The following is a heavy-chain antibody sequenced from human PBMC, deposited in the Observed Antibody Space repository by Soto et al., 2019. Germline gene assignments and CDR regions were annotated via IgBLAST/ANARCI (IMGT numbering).Heavy chain of an antibody. CDR3: ARGITLPTPLDY. V-gene: IGHV1-3*01. CDR2: INAGNGNT. Sequence: ASVKVSCKASGYTYTSYAIHWVRQAPGQRLEWMGWINAGNGNTKYSQKFQGRVTITRDTSASTAYMELSSLRSEDTAVYYCARGITLPTPLDYWGQGTLVTVSS. J-gene: IGHJ4*02. CDR1: GYTYTSYA. D-gene: IGHD1-20*01.